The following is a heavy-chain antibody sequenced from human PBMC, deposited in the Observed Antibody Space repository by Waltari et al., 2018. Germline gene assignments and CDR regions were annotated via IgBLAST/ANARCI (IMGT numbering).Heavy chain of an antibody. Sequence: EVQLAESGGNLVQPGGSLRLSCAVSGFRLSSYEMNWVRQAPGKGLELISYIRCSGATEYYADSVRGRFIISRDNAKNTLYLQMNNLRAEDTAVYYCTRVRIVMGEGIYWGQGTQVTVSS. V-gene: IGHV3-48*03. CDR2: IRCSGATE. D-gene: IGHD2-15*01. J-gene: IGHJ4*02. CDR3: TRVRIVMGEGIY. CDR1: GFRLSSYE.